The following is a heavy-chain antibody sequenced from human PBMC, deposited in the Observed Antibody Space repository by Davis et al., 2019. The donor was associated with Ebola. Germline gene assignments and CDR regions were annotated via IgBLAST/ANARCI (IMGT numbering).Heavy chain of an antibody. CDR3: ARVGRGDGYIAFDY. CDR2: ASPMFDTP. CDR1: GGTFSRYR. Sequence: SVKVSCKASGGTFSRYRISWVRQAPGQGLEWMGGASPMFDTPNYAPKFQGRVTITADESTSTAFMELSLLRSEDSALYYCARVGRGDGYIAFDYWGQGTLVTVSP. J-gene: IGHJ4*02. D-gene: IGHD5-24*01. V-gene: IGHV1-69*13.